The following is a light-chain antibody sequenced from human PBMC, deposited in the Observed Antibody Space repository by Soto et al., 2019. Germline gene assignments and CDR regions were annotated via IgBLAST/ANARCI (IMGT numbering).Light chain of an antibody. CDR1: QIGSIY. CDR3: QQRSNWFLT. J-gene: IGKJ4*01. V-gene: IGKV3-11*01. Sequence: EIVLTQSPATLSLSPGERATLSCVASQIGSIYLSCYQQKPGQAPRLLIYDAPNRATGIPAMFSGSGSGTDFTLTISSLEPEDFAVYYCQQRSNWFLTFGGGTKVDTK. CDR2: DAP.